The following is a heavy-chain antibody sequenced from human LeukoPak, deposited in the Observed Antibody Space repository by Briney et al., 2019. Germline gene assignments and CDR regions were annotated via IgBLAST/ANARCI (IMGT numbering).Heavy chain of an antibody. CDR3: AREGVPGTTDY. Sequence: PGGSLRLSCAASGFIFSSYSMRWGRQAPGKGLESVSAISDDGVRTYYANSVRGRFIISRDNSKNTLYLQMDSLRADDLAVYYCAREGVPGTTDYWGQGTLATVSS. CDR2: ISDDGVRT. V-gene: IGHV3-64*01. CDR1: GFIFSSYS. D-gene: IGHD6-19*01. J-gene: IGHJ4*02.